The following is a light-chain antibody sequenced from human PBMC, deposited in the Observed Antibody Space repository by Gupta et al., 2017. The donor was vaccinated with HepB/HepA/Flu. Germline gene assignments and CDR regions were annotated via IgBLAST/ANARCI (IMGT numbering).Light chain of an antibody. V-gene: IGLV2-18*02. CDR1: SSDVGSYNR. CDR3: SSYTSSSTVV. Sequence: QSALTQPPSVSGSPGPSATISCTGTSSDVGSYNRVSWYQQPPGTAPKLMIYEVSNRPSGVPDRFSGSKSGNTASLTISGLQAEDEADYYCSSYTSSSTVVFGGGTKLTVL. CDR2: EVS. J-gene: IGLJ2*01.